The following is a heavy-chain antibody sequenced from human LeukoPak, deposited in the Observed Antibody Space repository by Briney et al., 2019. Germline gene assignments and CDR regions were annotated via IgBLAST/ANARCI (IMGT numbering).Heavy chain of an antibody. V-gene: IGHV3-74*01. D-gene: IGHD2-15*01. CDR3: ARDEVAATNNYYYYYYMDV. Sequence: PGGSLRLSCAASGFTFSSYWMHWVRQAPGKGLVWVSRINSDGSSTSYADSVKGRFTISRDNAKNTLYLQMNSLRAEDTAVYYCARDEVAATNNYYYYYYMDVWGKGTTVTVSS. CDR1: GFTFSSYW. CDR2: INSDGSST. J-gene: IGHJ6*03.